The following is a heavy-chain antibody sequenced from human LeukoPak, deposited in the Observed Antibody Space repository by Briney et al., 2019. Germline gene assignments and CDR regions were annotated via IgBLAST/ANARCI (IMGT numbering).Heavy chain of an antibody. J-gene: IGHJ4*02. D-gene: IGHD3-10*01. CDR1: GGSISSSSYY. V-gene: IGHV4-39*07. CDR2: IYYSGST. CDR3: ARRTNYYGSGSYDDY. Sequence: PSETMSLTCTVSGGSISSSSYYWGWIRQPPGKGLEWIGSIYYSGSTYYNPSLKSRATISVDTSKNQFSLKLSSVTAADTAVYYCARRTNYYGSGSYDDYWGQGTLVTVSS.